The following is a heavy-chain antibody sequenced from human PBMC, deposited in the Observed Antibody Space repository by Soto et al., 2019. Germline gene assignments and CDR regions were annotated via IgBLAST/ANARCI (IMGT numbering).Heavy chain of an antibody. CDR3: ARVRRYYVSSAYAHY. CDR1: GVTFSAYA. Sequence: PGGALRLSCAASGVTFSAYAMHGVRQAPGKGLEGGADISHGGRERYYADSEKGRFTINRENSKNTLHLKVNRLRDEDTAVYYGARVRRYYVSSAYAHYWAQASLLAAS. V-gene: IGHV3-30*04. J-gene: IGHJ4*02. D-gene: IGHD3-22*01. CDR2: ISHGGRER.